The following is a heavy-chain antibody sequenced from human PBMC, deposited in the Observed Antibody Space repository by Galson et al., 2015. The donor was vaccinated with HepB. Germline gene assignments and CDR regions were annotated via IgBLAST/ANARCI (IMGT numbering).Heavy chain of an antibody. J-gene: IGHJ6*02. Sequence: CAISGDSVSSHSATWNWVRQSPSRGLEWLGRTYFRSQWRNEYAVSVSSRIIVNSDTSKNQFSLQLSSVTPEDTAVYYCARGGIVASIFYVDYYGMDVWGQGTTVTVSS. CDR3: ARGGIVASIFYVDYYGMDV. D-gene: IGHD5-12*01. V-gene: IGHV6-1*01. CDR2: TYFRSQWRN. CDR1: GDSVSSHSAT.